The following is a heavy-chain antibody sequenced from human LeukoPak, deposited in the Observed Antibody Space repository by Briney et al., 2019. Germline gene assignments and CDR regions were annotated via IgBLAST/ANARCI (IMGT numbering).Heavy chain of an antibody. CDR1: GFTFSSYA. CDR3: AKVRSSGWHTYYFDY. D-gene: IGHD6-19*01. J-gene: IGHJ4*02. Sequence: PGGSLRLSCAASGFTFSSYAMSWVRQAPGKGLEWVSAISGSGGSTYYADSVKGRFTISRDNSKNTLYLQMNSLRAEDTAVYYCAKVRSSGWHTYYFDYWGQGTLVTVSS. CDR2: ISGSGGST. V-gene: IGHV3-23*01.